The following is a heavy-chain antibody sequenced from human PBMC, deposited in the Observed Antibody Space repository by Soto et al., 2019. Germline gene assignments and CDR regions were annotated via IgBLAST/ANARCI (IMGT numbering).Heavy chain of an antibody. CDR2: ISAHNGNT. CDR3: ARDAPGYCSRTSCYGVFQY. D-gene: IGHD2-2*03. CDR1: GYTSTDNG. Sequence: QGQVVQSGTELKKPGASVKVSCKASGYTSTDNGFNWVRQAPGQGLEWMGWISAHNGNTNYAQKFQGRVTMTTDPSTSTAYMELRSLRSDDTAVYYCARDAPGYCSRTSCYGVFQYWGQGTLVTVSS. J-gene: IGHJ1*01. V-gene: IGHV1-18*01.